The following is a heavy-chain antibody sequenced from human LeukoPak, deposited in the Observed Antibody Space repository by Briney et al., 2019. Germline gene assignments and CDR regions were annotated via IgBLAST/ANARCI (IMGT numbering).Heavy chain of an antibody. D-gene: IGHD6-19*01. J-gene: IGHJ4*02. V-gene: IGHV3-30*04. CDR3: ASCISSGWSTFDY. CDR2: ISYDGTNK. CDR1: GFTFSSYA. Sequence: PGGSLRLSCAASGFTFSSYAMHWVRQAPGKGLEWVALISYDGTNKYYADSVKGRFTISRDNSKNTLYLQMNSLRAEDTAVYYCASCISSGWSTFDYWGQGTLVTVSS.